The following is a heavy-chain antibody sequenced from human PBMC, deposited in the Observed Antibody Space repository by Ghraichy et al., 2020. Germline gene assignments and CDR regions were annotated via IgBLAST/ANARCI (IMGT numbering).Heavy chain of an antibody. D-gene: IGHD2-15*01. CDR3: AKFLLGSYWYFDL. J-gene: IGHJ2*01. Sequence: GGSLRLSCAASGFTFSSYYMTWVRQAPGKGLEWVSAISSSGTSTYYADSVKGQFTISRDNSKNTLYLQVNSLRAEDTAVYYCAKFLLGSYWYFDLWGRGTLFTVSS. CDR2: ISSSGTST. V-gene: IGHV3-23*01. CDR1: GFTFSSYY.